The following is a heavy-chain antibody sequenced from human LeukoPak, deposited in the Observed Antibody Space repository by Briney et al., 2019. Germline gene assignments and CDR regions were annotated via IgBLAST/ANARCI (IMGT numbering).Heavy chain of an antibody. CDR3: ASEDAYDSSGYYWFDP. CDR2: ISAYNGNT. D-gene: IGHD3-22*01. CDR1: GYTFTSYG. Sequence: ASVKVSCKASGYTFTSYGISWVRQAPGQGLEWMGWISAYNGNTNYAQKLQGRVTMTTDTSTSTAYMELRGLRSDDTAVYYCASEDAYDSSGYYWFDPWGQGTLVTVSS. J-gene: IGHJ5*02. V-gene: IGHV1-18*01.